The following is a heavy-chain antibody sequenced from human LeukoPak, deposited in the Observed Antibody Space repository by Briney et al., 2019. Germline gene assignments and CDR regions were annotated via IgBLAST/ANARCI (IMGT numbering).Heavy chain of an antibody. CDR1: GFTFSDYY. J-gene: IGHJ3*02. CDR2: ISSGGGPI. CDR3: ARSIDYGAFDI. Sequence: GGSLRLSCAASGFTFSDYYMIWIRQAPGKGLEWVSYISSGGGPIYYADSVKGRFTISRDNAKNSLYLHMNSLRADDTAVYYCARSIDYGAFDIWGQGTMVTVSS. V-gene: IGHV3-11*01. D-gene: IGHD4-17*01.